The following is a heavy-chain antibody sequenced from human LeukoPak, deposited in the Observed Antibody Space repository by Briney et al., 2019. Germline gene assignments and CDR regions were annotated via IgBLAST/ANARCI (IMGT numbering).Heavy chain of an antibody. CDR3: ARAWDGYPDY. CDR2: FDPEDGET. D-gene: IGHD5-24*01. CDR1: GYTLTELS. V-gene: IGHV1-24*01. Sequence: ASVKVSCKVSGYTLTELSMHWVRQAPGKGLEWMGGFDPEDGETIYAQKLQGRVTMTTDTSTSTAYMELRSLRSDDTAVYYCARAWDGYPDYWGQGTLVTVSS. J-gene: IGHJ4*02.